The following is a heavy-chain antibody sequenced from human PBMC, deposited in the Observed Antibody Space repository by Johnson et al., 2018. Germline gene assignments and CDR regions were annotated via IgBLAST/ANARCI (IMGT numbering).Heavy chain of an antibody. D-gene: IGHD4-17*01. CDR2: IYDSGSI. J-gene: IGHJ3*02. V-gene: IGHV4-59*01. CDR1: GGSISSYY. CDR3: ARDRATVTTGIFDI. Sequence: QVQLQESGPGLVKXSETLSLXCTVSGGSISSYYWSWIRQPPGKGLEWIGYIYDSGSINYNPSLTSRVTISVDTSKNQFSLKLSSVTAADTAVYYCARDRATVTTGIFDIWGQGTMVTVSS.